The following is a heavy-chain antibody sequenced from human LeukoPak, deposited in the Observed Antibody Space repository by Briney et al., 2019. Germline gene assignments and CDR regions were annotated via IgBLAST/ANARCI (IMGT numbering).Heavy chain of an antibody. Sequence: GGSLRLSCAASGFTFSSKGMSWVRQAPGKGLEWVSALDTTGAATYYADSVKGRFTISRDNSKNTLYLQMNSLRVEGTAIYYCAKDSPVMTSWGQGTLVTVSS. D-gene: IGHD2-21*01. J-gene: IGHJ4*02. CDR1: GFTFSSKG. CDR3: AKDSPVMTS. CDR2: LDTTGAAT. V-gene: IGHV3-23*01.